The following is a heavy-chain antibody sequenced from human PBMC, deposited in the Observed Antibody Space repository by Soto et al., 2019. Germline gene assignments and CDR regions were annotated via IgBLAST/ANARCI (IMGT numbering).Heavy chain of an antibody. J-gene: IGHJ4*02. CDR1: GDSISSYY. D-gene: IGHD3-22*01. CDR2: LYYGRSA. Sequence: QVQLQESGPGLVKPSETLSLTCAVSGDSISSYYCMWSRQPPGKGLESIGYLYYGRSANYNPSLKSRVTLSVDTSTNQCSPTLSSMTAADTAVYYCALRSMAVVPEYWGQGTLVTVSS. V-gene: IGHV4-59*01. CDR3: ALRSMAVVPEY.